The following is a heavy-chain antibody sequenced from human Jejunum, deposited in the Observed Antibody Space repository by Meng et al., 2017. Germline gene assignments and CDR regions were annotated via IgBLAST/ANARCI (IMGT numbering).Heavy chain of an antibody. Sequence: QVQLQESGPGLVKPSQPLSLTCTVSGGSISSGGYYWGWIRQHPGKGLEWIGYIYYSGATYYNPSLKSRVTISVDTSKIQFSLKLSSVTAADTAVYYCARATGYYDSSGYWEYFDYWGQGTLVTVSS. J-gene: IGHJ4*02. CDR1: GGSISSGGYY. CDR3: ARATGYYDSSGYWEYFDY. D-gene: IGHD3-22*01. V-gene: IGHV4-31*03. CDR2: IYYSGAT.